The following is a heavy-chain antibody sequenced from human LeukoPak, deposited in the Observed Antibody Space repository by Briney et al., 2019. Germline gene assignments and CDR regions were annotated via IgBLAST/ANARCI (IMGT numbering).Heavy chain of an antibody. CDR2: IIPIFGTA. D-gene: IGHD7-27*01. J-gene: IGHJ6*03. CDR1: GGTFSSYA. Sequence: GASVKVSCKASGGTFSSYAISWVRQAPGQGLEWMGGIIPIFGTANYAQKFQGRVTITADKSTSTAYMELSSLRSEDTAVYYCASPIGSPGDYYMDVWGKGTTVTVSS. CDR3: ASPIGSPGDYYMDV. V-gene: IGHV1-69*06.